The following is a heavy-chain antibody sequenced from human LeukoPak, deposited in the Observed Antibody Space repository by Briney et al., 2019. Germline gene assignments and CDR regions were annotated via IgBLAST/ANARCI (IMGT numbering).Heavy chain of an antibody. CDR1: GFTFSSSS. CDR2: IVVGSGNT. D-gene: IGHD1-26*01. Sequence: SVKVSCKASGFTFSSSSMQWVRQARGQRLEWIGWIVVGSGNTNYAQKFQERVTITRDMSTSTAYMELSSLRSEDTAVYFCAAGHLGSYAENYFDYWGQGTLVTVSS. CDR3: AAGHLGSYAENYFDY. J-gene: IGHJ4*02. V-gene: IGHV1-58*02.